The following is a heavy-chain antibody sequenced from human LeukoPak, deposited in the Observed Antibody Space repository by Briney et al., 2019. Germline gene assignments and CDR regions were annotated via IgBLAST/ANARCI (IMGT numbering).Heavy chain of an antibody. CDR2: FYYSGST. CDR3: ARHGTGATTGFYYYYMDV. V-gene: IGHV4-39*01. J-gene: IGHJ6*03. CDR1: GGSISSSSYY. Sequence: SETLSLTCTVSGGSISSSSYYWGWIRQPPGKGLEWIGSFYYSGSTCYNPSLKSRVTISVDTSKNHFSLKLSSVTAADTAEYYCARHGTGATTGFYYYYMDVWGKGTTVTVSS. D-gene: IGHD1-26*01.